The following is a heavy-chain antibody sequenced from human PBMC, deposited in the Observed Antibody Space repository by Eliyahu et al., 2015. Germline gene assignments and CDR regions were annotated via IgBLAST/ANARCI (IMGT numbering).Heavy chain of an antibody. CDR2: INPSGGST. CDR1: GYTFTSYY. J-gene: IGHJ3*02. Sequence: QVQLVQSGAEVKKPGASVKVSCKASGYTFTSYYMHWVRQAPGQGLEWMGIINPSGGSTSYAQKFQGRVTMTRDTSTSTVYMELSSLRSEDTAVYYCARVGAEGPFVYAFDIWGQGTMVTVSS. CDR3: ARVGAEGPFVYAFDI. D-gene: IGHD3-10*01. V-gene: IGHV1-46*03.